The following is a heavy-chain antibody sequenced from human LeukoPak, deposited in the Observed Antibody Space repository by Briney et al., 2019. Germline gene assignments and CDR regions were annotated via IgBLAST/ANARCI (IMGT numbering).Heavy chain of an antibody. CDR1: GGSFSGYY. J-gene: IGHJ4*02. Sequence: SSETLSLTCAVYGGSFSGYYWSWIRQPPGKGLEWIGEINHSGSTNYNPSLKSRVTISVDTSKNQFSLKLSSVTAADTAVYYCARSSVAGPAYFDYWGQGTLVTVSS. D-gene: IGHD6-19*01. CDR3: ARSSVAGPAYFDY. CDR2: INHSGST. V-gene: IGHV4-34*01.